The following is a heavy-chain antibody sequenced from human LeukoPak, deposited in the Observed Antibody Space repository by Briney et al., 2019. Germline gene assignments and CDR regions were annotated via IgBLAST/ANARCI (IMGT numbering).Heavy chain of an antibody. CDR2: ISGSSSYI. J-gene: IGHJ4*02. CDR3: ARDPSSGWFNY. CDR1: GFTFSGYD. V-gene: IGHV3-21*01. Sequence: GGSLRLSCAASGFTFSGYDMNWVRQAPGKGLEWVSSISGSSSYIYYADSMKGRFTISRDNAKNSLYLQMNSLRAEDTAVYYCARDPSSGWFNYWGQGTLVTVSS. D-gene: IGHD6-19*01.